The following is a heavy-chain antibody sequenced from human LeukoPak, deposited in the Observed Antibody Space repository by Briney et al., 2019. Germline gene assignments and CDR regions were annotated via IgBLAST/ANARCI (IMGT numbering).Heavy chain of an antibody. CDR3: ARDLSVGSYYDDYFDY. D-gene: IGHD1-26*01. J-gene: IGHJ4*02. CDR2: ISSSSSYI. V-gene: IGHV3-21*01. CDR1: GFTFSSYS. Sequence: GGSLRLSCAASGFTFSSYSMNWVRQAPGKGLEWVSSISSSSSYIYYADSVKGRFTISRDNARNSLYLQMNSLRAEDTAVYYCARDLSVGSYYDDYFDYWGQGTLSPSPQ.